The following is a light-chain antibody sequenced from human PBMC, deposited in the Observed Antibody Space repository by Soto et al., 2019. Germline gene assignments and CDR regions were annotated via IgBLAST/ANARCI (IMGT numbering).Light chain of an antibody. CDR2: AAS. CDR3: QQANSFPLT. Sequence: DIQMTQSPSSVSASVGDRVTITCRASQRISYWLAWYQQKPGRAPELLISAASNLQSGVPSRFSGSGSGTDFTLTISSLHPEDFATYYCQQANSFPLTFGGGTKVEIK. V-gene: IGKV1-12*01. CDR1: QRISYW. J-gene: IGKJ4*01.